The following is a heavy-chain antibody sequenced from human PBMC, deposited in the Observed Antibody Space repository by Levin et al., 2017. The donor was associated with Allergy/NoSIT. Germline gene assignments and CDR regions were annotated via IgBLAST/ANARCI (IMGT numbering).Heavy chain of an antibody. J-gene: IGHJ4*02. Sequence: GGSLRLSCVASGFTFSTSWMHWVRQVPGKGLVWLARIKSDGSSTRYADSVKGRFTISRDNAKNTLYLQMNSLRAEDTAVYYCARHIVVVPAAEPFDYWGQGTLVTVSS. CDR3: ARHIVVVPAAEPFDY. V-gene: IGHV3-74*01. D-gene: IGHD2-2*01. CDR2: IKSDGSST. CDR1: GFTFSTSW.